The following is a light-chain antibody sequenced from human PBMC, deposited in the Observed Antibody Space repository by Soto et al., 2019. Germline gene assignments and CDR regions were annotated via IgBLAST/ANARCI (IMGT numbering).Light chain of an antibody. CDR1: SSDVGGYNY. V-gene: IGLV2-23*01. J-gene: IGLJ1*01. Sequence: CVLNQPASGSGSPGQSITISCTGTSSDVGGYNYVSWYQQHPGKAPKLIIYEGNKRPSGVSNRFSGSKSGNTASLTISGLQAEDEADYYCCSYVGSSTYVFGTGTKVTV. CDR2: EGN. CDR3: CSYVGSSTYV.